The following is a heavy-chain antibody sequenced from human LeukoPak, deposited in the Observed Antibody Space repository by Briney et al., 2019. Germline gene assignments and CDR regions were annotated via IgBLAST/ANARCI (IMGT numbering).Heavy chain of an antibody. Sequence: SETLTLTCTVSGGSISSYYWSWIRQPPWKGLEWIGYIYYSGSTNYNPSLKSRVTISVDTSKNQFSLKLSSVTAADTAVYHCARVLRYGGGEYSSSWVYFDYWGQGTLVTVSS. J-gene: IGHJ4*02. CDR1: GGSISSYY. D-gene: IGHD6-13*01. V-gene: IGHV4-59*01. CDR2: IYYSGST. CDR3: ARVLRYGGGEYSSSWVYFDY.